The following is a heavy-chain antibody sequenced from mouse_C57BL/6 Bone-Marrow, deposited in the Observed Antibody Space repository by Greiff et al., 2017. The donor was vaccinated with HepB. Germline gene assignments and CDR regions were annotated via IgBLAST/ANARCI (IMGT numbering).Heavy chain of an antibody. CDR2: IDPEDGET. Sequence: DVKLVESGAELVKPGASVKLSCTASGFNIKDYYMHWVKQRTEQGLEWIGRIDPEDGETKYAPKFQGKATITADTSSNTAYLQLSSLTSEDTAVYYCAFYYSNYFFDYWGQGTTLTVSS. V-gene: IGHV14-2*01. CDR1: GFNIKDYY. CDR3: AFYYSNYFFDY. D-gene: IGHD2-5*01. J-gene: IGHJ2*01.